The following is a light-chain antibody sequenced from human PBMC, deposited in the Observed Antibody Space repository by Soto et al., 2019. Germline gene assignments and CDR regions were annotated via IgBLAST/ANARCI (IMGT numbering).Light chain of an antibody. J-gene: IGKJ1*01. CDR3: QQYNSYSPWT. CDR2: KAS. V-gene: IGKV1-5*03. CDR1: ERISSW. Sequence: DIQMTQSPSTLSASVGDRVTITCRASERISSWLAWYQQKPGKAPKILIYKASRLESGVPSRFRGSGSGTEFTLTISSRQPDDLATYYCQQYNSYSPWTFGQGTKVEIK.